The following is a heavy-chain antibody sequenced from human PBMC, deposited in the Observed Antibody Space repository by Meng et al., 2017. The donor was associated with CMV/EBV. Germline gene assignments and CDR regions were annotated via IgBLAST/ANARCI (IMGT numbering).Heavy chain of an antibody. CDR1: GYSFTSYW. V-gene: IGHV5-51*01. J-gene: IGHJ3*02. Sequence: KVSCKGSGYSFTSYWIGWVRQMPGKGLEWMGIIYPGDSDTRYSPSFQGQVTISADKSISTAYLQWSSLKASDTAMYYCAGHNGGELVPGPDAFDIWGQGTMVTVSS. D-gene: IGHD6-13*01. CDR2: IYPGDSDT. CDR3: AGHNGGELVPGPDAFDI.